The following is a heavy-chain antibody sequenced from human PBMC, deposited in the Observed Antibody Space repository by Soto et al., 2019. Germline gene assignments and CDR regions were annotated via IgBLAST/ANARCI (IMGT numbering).Heavy chain of an antibody. Sequence: PSETLSLTCAVYGGSFSGYYWSWIRQPPGKGLEWIGEINHSGSTKYNPSLKSRVTISVDRSKNQFSLKLSSVTAADTAVYYCARVYTVNYVGFFDQWGQGTLVT. D-gene: IGHD3-10*02. CDR3: ARVYTVNYVGFFDQ. CDR2: INHSGST. CDR1: GGSFSGYY. J-gene: IGHJ4*02. V-gene: IGHV4-34*01.